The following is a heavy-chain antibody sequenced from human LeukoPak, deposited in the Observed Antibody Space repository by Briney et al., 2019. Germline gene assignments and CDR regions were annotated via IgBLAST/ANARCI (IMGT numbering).Heavy chain of an antibody. J-gene: IGHJ5*02. Sequence: SETLSLTCAVYGGSFSGYYWSWIRQPPGKGLEWIGEINHSGSTNYNPSLKSRVTISVETSKNQFSLKLSSGTAADTAVYYCARGALYSGGWYLAPWGQGTRVTVSS. CDR3: ARGALYSGGWYLAP. D-gene: IGHD6-19*01. V-gene: IGHV4-34*01. CDR1: GGSFSGYY. CDR2: INHSGST.